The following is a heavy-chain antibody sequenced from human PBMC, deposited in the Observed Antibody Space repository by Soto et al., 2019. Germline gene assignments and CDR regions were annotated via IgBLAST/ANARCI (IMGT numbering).Heavy chain of an antibody. CDR1: GGTLSSYT. V-gene: IGHV1-69*02. CDR2: IIPILGIA. CDR3: ARANYYDSSGYYFLDY. D-gene: IGHD3-22*01. J-gene: IGHJ4*02. Sequence: SVKVSCKASGGTLSSYTISWVRQAPGQGLEWMGRIIPILGIANYAQKFQGRVTITADKSTSTAYMELSSLRSEDTAVYYCARANYYDSSGYYFLDYWGQGDLVTVSS.